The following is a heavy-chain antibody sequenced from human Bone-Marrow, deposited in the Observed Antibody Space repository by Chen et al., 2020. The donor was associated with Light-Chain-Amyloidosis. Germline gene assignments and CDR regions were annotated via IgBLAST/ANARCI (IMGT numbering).Heavy chain of an antibody. CDR1: GYTFPNYW. J-gene: IGHJ4*02. D-gene: IGHD5-12*01. CDR2: IYPDDSDA. CDR3: ARRRDGYNFDY. Sequence: EVQLEQSGPEVKKPGESLKISCKGSGYTFPNYWIGWVRQMPGKGLEWIGVIYPDDSDARYSPSFEGQVTSSADKSITTAYLQWRILKASGTAMYYCARRRDGYNFDYWGQGTLVTVSS. V-gene: IGHV5-51*01.